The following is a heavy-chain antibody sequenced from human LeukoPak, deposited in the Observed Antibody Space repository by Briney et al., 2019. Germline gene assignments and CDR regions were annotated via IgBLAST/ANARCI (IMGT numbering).Heavy chain of an antibody. CDR3: ATIKRGNIYGYFDF. Sequence: PSETLSLTCTVSGGSKNSHYWSWIRQPPGKGLEWIGYMLDTVTTKDNPSLKSRFTLSADTSKNQFSLRLTSVTAADTAVYYCATIKRGNIYGYFDFWGQGILVTVSS. D-gene: IGHD5-18*01. J-gene: IGHJ4*02. V-gene: IGHV4-59*11. CDR1: GGSKNSHY. CDR2: MLDTVTT.